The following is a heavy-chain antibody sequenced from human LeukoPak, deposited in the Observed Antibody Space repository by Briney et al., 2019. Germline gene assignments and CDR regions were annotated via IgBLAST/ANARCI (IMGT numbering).Heavy chain of an antibody. V-gene: IGHV3-21*01. Sequence: GGSVTLSCAASRLTFSSYRMNWVRQAPGKGRDWVASISSSSCYIYYADSVKGRFTISRDNAKNSLYLQMNSLRAEHTAVYYCARDPPLDYSGYDPDAEYFQHWGQGTLVTVSS. D-gene: IGHD5-12*01. J-gene: IGHJ1*01. CDR2: ISSSSCYI. CDR1: RLTFSSYR. CDR3: ARDPPLDYSGYDPDAEYFQH.